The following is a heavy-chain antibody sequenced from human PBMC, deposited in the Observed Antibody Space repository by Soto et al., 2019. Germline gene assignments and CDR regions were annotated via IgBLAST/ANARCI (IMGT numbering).Heavy chain of an antibody. V-gene: IGHV3-23*01. CDR1: GFSFGSYA. D-gene: IGHD2-8*02. CDR2: ISGSDGKT. J-gene: IGHJ4*02. Sequence: PGGSLRLSCAASGFSFGSYALSWVRQAPGKWLEWVSTISGSDGKTFYADSVKGRFSISRDTSQSTLYLQMNSLRADDTAMYYCARWCYLDYWGQRXRVTVS. CDR3: ARWCYLDY.